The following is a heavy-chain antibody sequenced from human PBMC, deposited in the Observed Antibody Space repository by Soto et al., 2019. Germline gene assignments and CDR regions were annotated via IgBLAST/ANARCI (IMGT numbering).Heavy chain of an antibody. Sequence: GGSLRLSCAASGFTFSSYGMHWVRQAPGKGLEWVAVIWYDGSNKYYADSVKGRFTISRDNSKNTLYLQMNSLRAADTAIYYCTRRYNWNDNYFDPWGPGALVTVSS. CDR3: TRRYNWNDNYFDP. J-gene: IGHJ5*02. CDR1: GFTFSSYG. V-gene: IGHV3-33*01. CDR2: IWYDGSNK. D-gene: IGHD1-20*01.